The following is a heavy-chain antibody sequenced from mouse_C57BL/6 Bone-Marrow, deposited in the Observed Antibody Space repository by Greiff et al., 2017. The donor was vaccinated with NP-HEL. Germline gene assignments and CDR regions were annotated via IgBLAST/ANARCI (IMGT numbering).Heavy chain of an antibody. CDR2: IYPRDGST. D-gene: IGHD1-1*01. J-gene: IGHJ2*01. V-gene: IGHV1-85*01. CDR3: ASECSITTGGPYYFDY. CDR1: GYTFTSYD. Sequence: QVQLKQSGPELVKPGASVKLSCKASGYTFTSYDINWVKQRPGQGLEWIGWIYPRDGSTKYNEKFKGKATLTVDTSSSTAYMELHSLTSEDSAVYFCASECSITTGGPYYFDYWGQGTTLTVSS.